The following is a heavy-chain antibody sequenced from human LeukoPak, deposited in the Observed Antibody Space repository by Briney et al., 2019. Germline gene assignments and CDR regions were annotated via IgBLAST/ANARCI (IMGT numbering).Heavy chain of an antibody. V-gene: IGHV1-69*13. J-gene: IGHJ4*02. Sequence: SVKVSCKASGGTFSSYAISWVRQAPGQGLEWMGGIIPIFGTANYAQKFQGRVTITADESTSTAYMELSSLRSDDTAVYYCTRGRDVNNFNYWGQGTLVTVSS. CDR3: TRGRDVNNFNY. CDR1: GGTFSSYA. CDR2: IIPIFGTA. D-gene: IGHD5-24*01.